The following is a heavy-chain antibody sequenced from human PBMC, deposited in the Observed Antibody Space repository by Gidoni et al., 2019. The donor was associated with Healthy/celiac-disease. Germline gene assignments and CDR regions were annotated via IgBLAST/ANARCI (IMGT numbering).Heavy chain of an antibody. CDR3: ARGRYCSSTSCYFYYYGMDV. D-gene: IGHD2-2*01. Sequence: QVQLVQSGAAVKKPGASVKVSCKASGYTFTSYDINWVRQATGQGLEWMGWMNPNSGNTGYAQKFQGRVTMTRNTSISTAYMELSSLRSEDTAVYYCARGRYCSSTSCYFYYYGMDVWGQGTTVTVSS. CDR1: GYTFTSYD. CDR2: MNPNSGNT. J-gene: IGHJ6*02. V-gene: IGHV1-8*01.